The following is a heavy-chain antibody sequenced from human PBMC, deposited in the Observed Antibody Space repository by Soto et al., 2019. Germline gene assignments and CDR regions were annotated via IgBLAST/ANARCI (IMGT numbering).Heavy chain of an antibody. J-gene: IGHJ6*02. CDR3: ARSLGIYRRYYGMDV. D-gene: IGHD5-12*01. V-gene: IGHV4-34*01. CDR1: GGSFSGHY. Sequence: SETLSLTCAVYGGSFSGHYWSWIRQPPGKGLEWIGEINHSGSTNYNPSLKSRVTISVDTSKNQFSLKLSSVTAADTAVYYCARSLGIYRRYYGMDVWGQGATVTVSS. CDR2: INHSGST.